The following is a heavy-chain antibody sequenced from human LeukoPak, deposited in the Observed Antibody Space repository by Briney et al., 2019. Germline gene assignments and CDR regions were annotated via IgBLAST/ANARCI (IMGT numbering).Heavy chain of an antibody. V-gene: IGHV4-61*05. J-gene: IGHJ4*02. CDR3: ARSRGLIDY. CDR2: IYYSGST. CDR1: GGSISSSSYY. D-gene: IGHD5-12*01. Sequence: SETLSLTCTVSGGSISSSSYYWGWIRQPPGKGLEWIGYIYYSGSTNYNPSLKSRVTISVDTSKNQFSLKLSSVTAADTAVYYCARSRGLIDYWGQGTLVTVSS.